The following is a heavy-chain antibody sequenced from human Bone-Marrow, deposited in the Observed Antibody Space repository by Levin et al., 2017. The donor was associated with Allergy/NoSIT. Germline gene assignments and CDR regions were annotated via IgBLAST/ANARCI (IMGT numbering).Heavy chain of an antibody. CDR2: ISSGGSTT. CDR3: VREIVAAVHYYYGMDV. CDR1: GFTLSGYE. D-gene: IGHD6-13*01. J-gene: IGHJ6*02. V-gene: IGHV3-48*03. Sequence: GESLKISCAVSGFTLSGYEMSWVRQAPGKGLEWVSYISSGGSTTRYADSVTGRFTISRDNAKNSLYLQMNSLRAEDTAVYYCVREIVAAVHYYYGMDVWGQGTTVAVSS.